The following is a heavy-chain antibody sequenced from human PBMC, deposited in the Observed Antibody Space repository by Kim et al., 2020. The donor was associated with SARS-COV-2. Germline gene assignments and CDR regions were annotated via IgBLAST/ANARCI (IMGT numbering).Heavy chain of an antibody. CDR1: GGSISSSSYY. Sequence: SETLSLTCTVSGGSISSSSYYWGWIRQPPGKGLEWIGSIYYSGSTYYNPSLKSRVTISVDTSKNQFSLKLSSVTAADTAVYYCASSQQMVLDYWGQGTLVTASS. V-gene: IGHV4-39*01. J-gene: IGHJ4*02. CDR2: IYYSGST. CDR3: ASSQQMVLDY. D-gene: IGHD6-13*01.